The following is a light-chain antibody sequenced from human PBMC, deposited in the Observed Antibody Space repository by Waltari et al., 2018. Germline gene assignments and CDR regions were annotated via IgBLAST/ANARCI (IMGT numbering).Light chain of an antibody. V-gene: IGLV2-14*01. J-gene: IGLJ2*01. CDR1: SSDVGGYNF. CDR3: SSYTSRGTLV. Sequence: QSALTQPASVSGSPGQSITISCPGTSSDVGGYNFVSWYQQDPGKAPTRMIYEVSNRPSGVSNRFSGSKSGNRASLTISGPKAEDVADYYCSSYTSRGTLVFGGGTKLTVL. CDR2: EVS.